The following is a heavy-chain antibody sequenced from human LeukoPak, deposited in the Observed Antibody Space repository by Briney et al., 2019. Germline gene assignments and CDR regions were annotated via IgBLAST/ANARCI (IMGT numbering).Heavy chain of an antibody. CDR2: IKQDGSEK. CDR1: GFTFSNYW. Sequence: TGGSLRLSCAASGFTFSNYWMTWVRQAPGKGLEWVANIKQDGSEKYYVDSVKGRFTISRDNAKNSLYLQMNSLRAEDTAVYYCARDESYGDYAPLDYWGQGTLVTVSS. V-gene: IGHV3-7*01. D-gene: IGHD4-17*01. CDR3: ARDESYGDYAPLDY. J-gene: IGHJ4*02.